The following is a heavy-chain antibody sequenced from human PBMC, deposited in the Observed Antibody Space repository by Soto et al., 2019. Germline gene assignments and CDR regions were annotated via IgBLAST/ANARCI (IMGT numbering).Heavy chain of an antibody. CDR3: ARDGYCSSTSCYTHYYYGMDV. V-gene: IGHV3-33*01. Sequence: PGGSLRLSCAASGFTFSRYGMHWVRQAPGKGLEWVAVIWYDGSNKYYADSVKGRFTISRDNSKNTLYLQMNSLRAEDTAVYYYARDGYCSSTSCYTHYYYGMDVWGQGIAVTV. J-gene: IGHJ6*02. CDR1: GFTFSRYG. D-gene: IGHD2-2*02. CDR2: IWYDGSNK.